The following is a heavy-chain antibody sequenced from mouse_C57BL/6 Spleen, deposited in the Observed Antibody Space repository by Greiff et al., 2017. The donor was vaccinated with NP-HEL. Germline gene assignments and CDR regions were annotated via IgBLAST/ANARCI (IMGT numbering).Heavy chain of an antibody. V-gene: IGHV1-22*01. CDR1: GYSFTDYN. CDR3: AQDYYGSSYGFAY. D-gene: IGHD1-1*01. J-gene: IGHJ3*01. Sequence: EVQLQQSGPELVKPGASVKMSCKASGYSFTDYNMHWVKQSHGKSLEWIGYINPNNGGTSYNQKFKGKATLTVNKSSSTAYMELRSLTSEDSAVYYCAQDYYGSSYGFAYWGQGTLVTVSA. CDR2: INPNNGGT.